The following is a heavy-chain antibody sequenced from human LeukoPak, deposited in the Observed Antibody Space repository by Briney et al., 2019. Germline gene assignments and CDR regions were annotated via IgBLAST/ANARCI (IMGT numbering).Heavy chain of an antibody. D-gene: IGHD1-1*01. V-gene: IGHV3-23*01. CDR2: ISGSATST. J-gene: IGHJ3*02. CDR1: GFTFTTYT. CDR3: AREYKIPATGTLGFDI. Sequence: GGSLGLSCAASGFTFTTYTISWVRQTPAKGLEWVSAISGSATSTYYADSVKGRFTISRDNSKNTLYLQMSSLRAEDTAIYYCAREYKIPATGTLGFDIWGPGTMVTVSS.